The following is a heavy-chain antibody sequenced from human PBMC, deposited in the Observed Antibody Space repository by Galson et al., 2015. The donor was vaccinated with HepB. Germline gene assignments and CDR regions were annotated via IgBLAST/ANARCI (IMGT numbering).Heavy chain of an antibody. CDR2: ISYDGTNK. CDR3: ARDPLFRSSWSTNYYYFGVDV. V-gene: IGHV3-30-3*01. CDR1: GFTFSSYA. D-gene: IGHD6-13*01. J-gene: IGHJ6*02. Sequence: SLRLSCAASGFTFSSYAVHWVRQTPGKGLEWVAVISYDGTNKYYADSVKGRLTISRDNSKNTLYLEMNTLRAEDTAVYYCARDPLFRSSWSTNYYYFGVDVWGQGTTVTVSS.